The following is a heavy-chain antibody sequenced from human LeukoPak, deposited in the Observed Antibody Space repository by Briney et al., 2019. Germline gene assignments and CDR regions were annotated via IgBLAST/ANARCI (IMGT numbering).Heavy chain of an antibody. V-gene: IGHV4-34*09. CDR3: ARTSSTMISSSGAFDI. J-gene: IGHJ3*02. CDR1: GGSFSGYY. CDR2: INHSGST. D-gene: IGHD3-22*01. Sequence: SETLSLTCAVYGGSFSGYYWSWIRQPPGKGLEWIGEINHSGSTYYNPSLKSRVTISVDTSKNQFSLKLSSVTAADTAVYYCARTSSTMISSSGAFDIWGQGTMVTVSS.